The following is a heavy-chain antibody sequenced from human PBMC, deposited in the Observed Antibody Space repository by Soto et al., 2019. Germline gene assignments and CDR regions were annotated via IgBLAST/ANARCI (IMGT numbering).Heavy chain of an antibody. V-gene: IGHV4-31*02. CDR3: ARSGGNSYCSGVDV. D-gene: IGHD3-10*01. CDR1: GGSISSGGYY. CDR2: IYYSANT. Sequence: QVQLQESGPGLVKPSQTLSLTCSVSGGSISSGGYYWSWIRQPPGKGLEWIGYIYYSANTHYNPSLRGRVSISADTSKNQFSLNLSSVTAADTAVYYSARSGGNSYCSGVDVWGQGTTVTVSS. J-gene: IGHJ6*02.